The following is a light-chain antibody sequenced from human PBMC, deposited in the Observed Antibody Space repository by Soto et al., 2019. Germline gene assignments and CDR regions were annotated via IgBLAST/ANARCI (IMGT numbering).Light chain of an antibody. CDR3: QSYDSSLSGSVV. V-gene: IGLV1-40*01. CDR2: GNI. J-gene: IGLJ2*01. CDR1: SSNIGAGYD. Sequence: QSVLTQPPSVSGAPGQRVTISCTGSSSNIGAGYDIHWYQQLPGTAPKLLIYGNINRTSGVHDRFSGSKSGTSASLAITGLQAEDEADYYCQSYDSSLSGSVVFGGGTKLTVL.